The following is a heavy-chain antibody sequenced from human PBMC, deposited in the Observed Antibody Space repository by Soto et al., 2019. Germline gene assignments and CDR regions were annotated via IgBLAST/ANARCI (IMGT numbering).Heavy chain of an antibody. V-gene: IGHV1-18*01. J-gene: IGHJ4*02. CDR2: ISAYNGNT. Sequence: ASVKVSCKASGYTFTSYGISWVRQAPGQGLEWMGWISAYNGNTNYAQKFQGRVTMTTDTSTSTAYLELRSLRSDDTAVYYCAKDPRTPFSGEYEELDYWGQGTLVTVSS. D-gene: IGHD1-1*01. CDR1: GYTFTSYG. CDR3: AKDPRTPFSGEYEELDY.